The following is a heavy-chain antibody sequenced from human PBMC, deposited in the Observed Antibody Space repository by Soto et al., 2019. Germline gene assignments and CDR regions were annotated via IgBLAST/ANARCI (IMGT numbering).Heavy chain of an antibody. D-gene: IGHD3-10*01. V-gene: IGHV1-69*04. CDR1: ADTFSFYS. J-gene: IGHJ4*02. CDR2: VNPILSMS. Sequence: QVQLVQSGAEVKRPGSSVKVSCKASADTFSFYSINWVRQAPGLGLEWMGRVNPILSMSNYAQRFQGRVTMTADKSTSTAYMELSGLRSEGTAMYYCATSYGSGYRAFDYWGQGALVTVSS. CDR3: ATSYGSGYRAFDY.